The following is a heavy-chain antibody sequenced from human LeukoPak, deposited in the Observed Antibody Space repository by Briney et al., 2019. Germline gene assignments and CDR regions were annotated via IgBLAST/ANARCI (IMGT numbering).Heavy chain of an antibody. V-gene: IGHV4-4*07. CDR2: IYTSGST. CDR1: GGSISSYY. CDR3: ARYSRDILTGYDAFDI. Sequence: NPSETLSLTCTVSGGSISSYYWSWIRQPAGKGLEWIGRIYTSGSTNYNPSLKSRVTMSVDTSKNQFSLKLSSVTAADTAVHYCARYSRDILTGYDAFDIWGQGTMVTVSS. J-gene: IGHJ3*02. D-gene: IGHD3-9*01.